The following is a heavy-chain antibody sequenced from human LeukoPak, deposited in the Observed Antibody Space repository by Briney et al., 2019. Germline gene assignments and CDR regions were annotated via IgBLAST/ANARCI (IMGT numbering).Heavy chain of an antibody. CDR1: GYTFSDYY. V-gene: IGHV1-2*02. CDR3: ASRWLQLGRLVFAF. J-gene: IGHJ3*01. CDR2: INPNSGGT. Sequence: ASVKFSCKASGYTFSDYYMHWVRQAPGQGLEWMGWINPNSGGTNYAQKFQGRVTMTRDTSISTAYMEMSRLRSDDTAVYYCASRWLQLGRLVFAFWGRGKMITVSS. D-gene: IGHD5-24*01.